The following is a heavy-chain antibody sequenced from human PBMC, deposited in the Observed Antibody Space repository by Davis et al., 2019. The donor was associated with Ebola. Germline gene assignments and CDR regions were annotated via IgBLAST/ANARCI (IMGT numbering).Heavy chain of an antibody. CDR2: ISYSGST. D-gene: IGHD3-3*01. Sequence: SETLSLTCTVSGASISRYYWYWIRQTPGKGLEWIGYISYSGSTKYNASLKSRVSISVDTSRNQISLKLRSVTAADTAVYYCARSAITIFGVPMGWFDPWGQGTLVTVSS. CDR1: GASISRYY. CDR3: ARSAITIFGVPMGWFDP. J-gene: IGHJ5*02. V-gene: IGHV4-59*01.